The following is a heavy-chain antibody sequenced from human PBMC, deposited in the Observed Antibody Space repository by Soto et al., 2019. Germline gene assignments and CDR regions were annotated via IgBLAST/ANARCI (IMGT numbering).Heavy chain of an antibody. V-gene: IGHV3-74*01. D-gene: IGHD3-9*01. CDR3: ARGGFILTGYLDY. Sequence: PGGSLRLSCAASGFTFSSYWMHWGRQAPGKGLVWVSRINSDGSSTSYADSVKGRFTISRDNAKNTLYLQMNSLRAEDTAVYYCARGGFILTGYLDYWGQGTLVTVSS. J-gene: IGHJ4*02. CDR2: INSDGSST. CDR1: GFTFSSYW.